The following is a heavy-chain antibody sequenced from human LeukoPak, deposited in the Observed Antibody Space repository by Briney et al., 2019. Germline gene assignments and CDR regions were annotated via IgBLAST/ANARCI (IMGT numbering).Heavy chain of an antibody. CDR2: IYYSGST. Sequence: SETLSLTCTVSGGSISSGGYYWSWIRQHPGKGLEGIGYIYYSGSTYYNPSLKSRVTISVDTSKNQFSLKLSSVTAADTAVYYCARHSSGWYAGYDYWGQGTLVTVSS. CDR1: GGSISSGGYY. J-gene: IGHJ4*02. V-gene: IGHV4-31*03. D-gene: IGHD6-19*01. CDR3: ARHSSGWYAGYDY.